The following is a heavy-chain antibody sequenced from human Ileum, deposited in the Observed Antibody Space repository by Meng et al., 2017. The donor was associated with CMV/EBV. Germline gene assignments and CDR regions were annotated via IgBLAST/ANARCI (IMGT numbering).Heavy chain of an antibody. CDR1: RGSISSDY. CDR2: IYTSGST. D-gene: IGHD6-13*01. J-gene: IGHJ4*02. Sequence: EPGPGLVKPSVSLSPTCTVSRGSISSDYWSWIRQPAGKGLEWIGRIYTSGSTNYNPSLKSRVTMSVDTSKTQFSLKLSSVTAADTAVYYCARGPYSSSWSSFDYWGQGTLVTVSS. V-gene: IGHV4-4*07. CDR3: ARGPYSSSWSSFDY.